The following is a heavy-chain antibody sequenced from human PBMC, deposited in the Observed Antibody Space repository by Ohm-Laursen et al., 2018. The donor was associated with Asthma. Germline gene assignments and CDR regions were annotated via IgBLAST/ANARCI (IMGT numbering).Heavy chain of an antibody. D-gene: IGHD1-26*01. CDR3: ARDARYSGTLSFDP. CDR2: IYYRGST. V-gene: IGHV4-59*01. Sequence: GTLSLTCTVSGGSISSYYWSWIRQPPGKGLEWIGYIYYRGSTNYNPSLKSRVTISEDTSKNQFSLKLSSVTAADTAVYYCARDARYSGTLSFDPWGQGTLVTVSS. CDR1: GGSISSYY. J-gene: IGHJ5*02.